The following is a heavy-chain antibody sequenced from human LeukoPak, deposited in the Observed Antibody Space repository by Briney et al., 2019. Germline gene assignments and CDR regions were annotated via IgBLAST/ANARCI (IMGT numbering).Heavy chain of an antibody. D-gene: IGHD6-13*01. CDR2: ISSSGSTI. CDR3: ANLFSGIAAAGTLGY. Sequence: PGGSLRLSCAASGFTFSSYEMNWVRQAPGKGLEWVSYISSSGSTIYYADSVKGRFTISRDNAKNSLYLQMNSLRAEDTAVYYCANLFSGIAAAGTLGYWGQGTLVTVSS. V-gene: IGHV3-48*03. CDR1: GFTFSSYE. J-gene: IGHJ4*02.